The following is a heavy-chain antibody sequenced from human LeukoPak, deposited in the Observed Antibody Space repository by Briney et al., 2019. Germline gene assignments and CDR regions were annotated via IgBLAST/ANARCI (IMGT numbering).Heavy chain of an antibody. CDR1: GCTFTSYD. CDR3: ARDAAAGYSLAC. Sequence: ASVKVSCKASGCTFTSYDINWVRQAPGQGLEWMGRIIPILGIANYAQKFQGRVTITADKSTSTAYMELSSLRSEDTAVYYCARDAAAGYSLACWGQGTLVTVSS. CDR2: IIPILGIA. V-gene: IGHV1-69*04. D-gene: IGHD6-13*01. J-gene: IGHJ4*02.